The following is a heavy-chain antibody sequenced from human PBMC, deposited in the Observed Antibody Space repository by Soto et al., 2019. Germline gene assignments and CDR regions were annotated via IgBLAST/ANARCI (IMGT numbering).Heavy chain of an antibody. J-gene: IGHJ4*02. CDR2: IYSSGGT. CDR3: ARGKDSDGYYYSDY. D-gene: IGHD3-22*01. Sequence: KSSETLSLTCTVSGGSISSGGYYWSWIRQHPGKGLEWIGYIYSSGGTYYHPSLKSRLIVSSDTSKNQFSLRLNSVTAADTAVYYCARGKDSDGYYYSDYWGQGTLVTVSS. V-gene: IGHV4-31*03. CDR1: GGSISSGGYY.